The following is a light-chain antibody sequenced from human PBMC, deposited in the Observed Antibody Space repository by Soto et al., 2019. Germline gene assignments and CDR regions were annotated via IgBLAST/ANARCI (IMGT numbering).Light chain of an antibody. Sequence: EIVLTQSPGTLSLSPGERATLSCRASQSVSSDYLAWYQQKPGQAPRLLIYGASSRATGIPDRFSGSGSGTDFTLTISRLEPEDFAVYYCQQYGSSSWTFGQGTNV. CDR1: QSVSSDY. V-gene: IGKV3-20*01. CDR2: GAS. J-gene: IGKJ1*01. CDR3: QQYGSSSWT.